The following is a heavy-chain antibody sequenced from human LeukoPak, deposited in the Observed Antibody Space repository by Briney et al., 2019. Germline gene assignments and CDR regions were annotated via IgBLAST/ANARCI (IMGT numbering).Heavy chain of an antibody. D-gene: IGHD6-13*01. CDR3: AGGYSSSWYTFDP. Sequence: GGSLRLSCAASGLTFSSYNMNWVRQAPGKGLEWVSSISSSSSYIYYADSMKGRFTIPRDNAKSLVYLQMNSLRAEDTAVYYCAGGYSSSWYTFDPWGQGTLVTVSS. CDR2: ISSSSSYI. V-gene: IGHV3-21*01. J-gene: IGHJ5*02. CDR1: GLTFSSYN.